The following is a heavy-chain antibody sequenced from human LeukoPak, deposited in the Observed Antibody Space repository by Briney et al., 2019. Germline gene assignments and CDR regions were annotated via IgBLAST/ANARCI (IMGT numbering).Heavy chain of an antibody. CDR1: GFTFSTYA. CDR3: AIWFGESKTLDY. CDR2: IAGNSVTI. V-gene: IGHV3-23*01. Sequence: GGSLRLSCAASGFTFSTYAMNWVRQAPGRGLEWVSVIAGNSVTIRYADSVKGRFTISRDNSKNTLYLQMNSLRAEDTAVYYCAIWFGESKTLDYWGQGTLVTVSS. D-gene: IGHD3-10*01. J-gene: IGHJ4*02.